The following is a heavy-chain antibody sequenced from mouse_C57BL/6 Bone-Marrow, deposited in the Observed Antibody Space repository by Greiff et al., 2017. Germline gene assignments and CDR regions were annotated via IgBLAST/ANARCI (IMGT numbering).Heavy chain of an antibody. D-gene: IGHD3-2*02. CDR3: ARGLDSSGYDY. CDR1: RYTFPIYF. J-gene: IGHJ2*01. V-gene: IGHV1-64*01. CDR2: IHPNSGST. Sequence: VQLQQPGADPLPPRASCPFPPPSSRYTFPIYFMHWVKQRPGQGLEWIGMIHPNSGSTNYNEKFKSKATLTVDKSSSTAYMQLSSLTSEDSAVYYCARGLDSSGYDYWGQGTTLTVSS.